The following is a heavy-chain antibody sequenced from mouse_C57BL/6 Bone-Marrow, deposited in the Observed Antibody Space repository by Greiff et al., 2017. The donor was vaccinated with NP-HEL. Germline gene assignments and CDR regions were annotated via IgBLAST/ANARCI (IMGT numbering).Heavy chain of an antibody. D-gene: IGHD2-1*01. Sequence: VQLQQSGPELVKPGASVKISCKASGYAFSSSWMNWVKQRPGKGLEWIGRIYPGDGDTNYNGKFKGKATLTADKSSSTAYMQLSSLTSEDSAVYFCARFEGNHAMDYWGQGTSVTVSS. J-gene: IGHJ4*01. V-gene: IGHV1-82*01. CDR3: ARFEGNHAMDY. CDR2: IYPGDGDT. CDR1: GYAFSSSW.